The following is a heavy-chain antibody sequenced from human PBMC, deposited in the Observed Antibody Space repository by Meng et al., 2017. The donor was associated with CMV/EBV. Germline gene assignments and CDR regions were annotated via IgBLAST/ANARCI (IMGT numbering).Heavy chain of an antibody. V-gene: IGHV4-39*07. CDR3: ASLAGDY. CDR2: IYYSGST. CDR1: GGPISSSSYY. Sequence: QLQLVGSGPGVWQPLGSWSFACAVRGGPISSSSYYWVWIRQLPGKGLEWIGSIYYSGSTYYKPSLKRRVTISVDTSKNQFSLMLGSVTAADTAVYYCASLAGDYWGQGTLVTVSS. D-gene: IGHD3-10*01. J-gene: IGHJ4*02.